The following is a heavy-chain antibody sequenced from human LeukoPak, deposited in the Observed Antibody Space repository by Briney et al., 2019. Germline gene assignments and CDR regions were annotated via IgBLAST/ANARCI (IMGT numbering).Heavy chain of an antibody. CDR1: GGSISSYY. V-gene: IGHV4-4*07. CDR3: ARESTVTIRILYYYYMDV. CDR2: IHTSGST. D-gene: IGHD4-11*01. Sequence: PSETLSLTCTVSGGSISSYYWSWIRQPAGKGLEWIGRIHTSGSTNYNPSLKSRVTMSVDTSKNQFSLKLSSVTAADTAVYYCARESTVTIRILYYYYMDVWGKGTTVTVSS. J-gene: IGHJ6*03.